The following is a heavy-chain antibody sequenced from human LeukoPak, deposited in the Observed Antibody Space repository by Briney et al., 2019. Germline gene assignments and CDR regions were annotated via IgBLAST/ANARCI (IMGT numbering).Heavy chain of an antibody. J-gene: IGHJ4*02. CDR3: ARGEDQWELRFDY. V-gene: IGHV3-33*08. D-gene: IGHD1-26*01. CDR1: GFTFSSYG. CDR2: IWYDGSNK. Sequence: GGSLRLSCAASGFTFSSYGMHWVRQAPGKRLEWVAVIWYDGSNKYYADSVKGRFTISRDNSKNTLYLQMNSLRAEDTAVYYCARGEDQWELRFDYWGQGTLVTVSS.